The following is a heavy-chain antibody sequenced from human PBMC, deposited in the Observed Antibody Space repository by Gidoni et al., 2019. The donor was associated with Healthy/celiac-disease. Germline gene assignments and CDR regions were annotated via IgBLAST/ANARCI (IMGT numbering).Heavy chain of an antibody. J-gene: IGHJ6*02. D-gene: IGHD6-19*01. CDR3: ASEMGAVARDYYYYGMDV. V-gene: IGHV3-53*01. CDR1: GFTVSSNY. Sequence: EVQLVESGGGLIQPGGSLRLSCAASGFTVSSNYMSWVRQAPGKGLEWVSVIYSGGSTYYADSVKGRFTISRDNSKNTLYLQMNSLRAEDTAVYYCASEMGAVARDYYYYGMDVWGQGTTVTVSS. CDR2: IYSGGST.